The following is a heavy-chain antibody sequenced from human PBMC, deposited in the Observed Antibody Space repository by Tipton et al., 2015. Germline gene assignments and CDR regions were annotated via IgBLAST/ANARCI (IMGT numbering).Heavy chain of an antibody. CDR3: ARARGRPGGLFAP. D-gene: IGHD4-23*01. V-gene: IGHV4-59*01. CDR2: IQYSGGT. CDR1: SDSINKYY. J-gene: IGHJ5*02. Sequence: LRLSCTVSSDSINKYYWSWIRQPPGKELQWIGYIQYSGGTNYNPSLESRVSMSVDTSKTQFSLEMRSVTATDTAVYYCARARGRPGGLFAPGGRGTLVTVSS.